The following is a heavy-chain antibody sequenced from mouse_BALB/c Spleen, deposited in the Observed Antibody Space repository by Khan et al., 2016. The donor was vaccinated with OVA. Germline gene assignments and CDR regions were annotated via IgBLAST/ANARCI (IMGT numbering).Heavy chain of an antibody. CDR2: ISSGGDST. CDR3: ASLLTGSIAY. CDR1: GFTFSSYS. Sequence: EVQLVESGGDLVKPGGSLKLSCAASGFTFSSYSLSWVRQTPEKRLEWVATISSGGDSTYYPDSVTRQFTISRDTAKNTLYQQMSSLKSEDTAMYYCASLLTGSIAYWGQGTLVTVSA. V-gene: IGHV5-6*01. J-gene: IGHJ3*01. D-gene: IGHD4-1*01.